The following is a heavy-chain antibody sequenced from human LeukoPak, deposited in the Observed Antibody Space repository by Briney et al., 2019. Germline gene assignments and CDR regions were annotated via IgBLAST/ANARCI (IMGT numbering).Heavy chain of an antibody. V-gene: IGHV1-69*04. D-gene: IGHD6-19*01. CDR1: GGTFSSYT. Sequence: SVKVSCKASGGTFSSYTISWVRQAPGQGLEWMGRIIPILGIANYAQKFQGRVTITAGKSTSTAYMELSSLRSEDTAVYYCARDKYSSGWYEYWGQGILVTVYS. J-gene: IGHJ4*02. CDR2: IIPILGIA. CDR3: ARDKYSSGWYEY.